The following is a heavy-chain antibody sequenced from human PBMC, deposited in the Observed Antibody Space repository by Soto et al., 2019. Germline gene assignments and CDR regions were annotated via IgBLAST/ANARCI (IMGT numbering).Heavy chain of an antibody. CDR1: GGSVSTGGYY. V-gene: IGHV4-61*08. J-gene: IGHJ4*02. Sequence: TYSGSGGSVSTGGYYGSWLRQPPGKGLEWIGYIYYSGSTNYNPSLKSRVTISVDTSKNQFSLKLSSVTAADTAVYYCARHTPAISISDHWGQGTLLTVS. CDR2: IYYSGST. CDR3: ARHTPAISISDH. D-gene: IGHD2-15*01.